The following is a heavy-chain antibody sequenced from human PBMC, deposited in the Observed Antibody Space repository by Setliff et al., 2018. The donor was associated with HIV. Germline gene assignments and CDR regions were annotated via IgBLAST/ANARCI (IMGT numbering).Heavy chain of an antibody. CDR3: ARHVYSSGWGYVYHLDS. CDR1: GVSITSATYY. J-gene: IGHJ4*02. D-gene: IGHD6-19*01. Sequence: SETLSLTCAVSGVSITSATYYWSWIRHSPGKGLEWIGYIDYSGSAFYNPSLKSRLTISRDTSKNQFSLRMKSVTAADTAVYFCARHVYSSGWGYVYHLDSWGQGTLVTVSS. CDR2: IDYSGSA. V-gene: IGHV4-31*11.